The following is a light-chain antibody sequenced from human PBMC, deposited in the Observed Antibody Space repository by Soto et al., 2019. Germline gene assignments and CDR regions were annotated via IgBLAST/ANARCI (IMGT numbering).Light chain of an antibody. Sequence: EIVLTQSPATLSLSPGERATLSCRASQSVSSYLAWYQQKPGQAPRLLIYDASNRATGIPARFSGSGSGTDFTPTISSLEPEDFAVYYCQPRGNWPLGITFGQGTRLEIK. V-gene: IGKV3-11*01. CDR2: DAS. CDR3: QPRGNWPLGIT. J-gene: IGKJ5*01. CDR1: QSVSSY.